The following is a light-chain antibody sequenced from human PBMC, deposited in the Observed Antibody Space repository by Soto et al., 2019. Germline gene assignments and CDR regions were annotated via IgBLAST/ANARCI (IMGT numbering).Light chain of an antibody. CDR1: QSVSSNY. J-gene: IGKJ1*01. CDR2: GAS. CDR3: QQYGRSGT. Sequence: EVVLTHSPGTLSLSPGERATLSCRASQSVSSNYLSWYQQKPGQAPRLLIYGASSRLPGIPDRFSGSGSGTDFTLTISRLEPEDFAVYYCQQYGRSGTFGQGTKVDIK. V-gene: IGKV3-20*01.